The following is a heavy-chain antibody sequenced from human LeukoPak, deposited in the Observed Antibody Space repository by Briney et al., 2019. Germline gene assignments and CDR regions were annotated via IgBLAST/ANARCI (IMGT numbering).Heavy chain of an antibody. J-gene: IGHJ5*02. CDR2: ISAYNGNT. CDR1: GYTFTNYG. Sequence: ASVKVSCKTSGYTFTNYGISWVRQAPGLGLEWMGWISAYNGNTNYAQKVQGRVTMTTDTSTSTAYMELRSLRFDDTAVYYCARDLGASQHLSWFGPWGQGTLVTVSS. CDR3: ARDLGASQHLSWFGP. V-gene: IGHV1-18*01. D-gene: IGHD1-26*01.